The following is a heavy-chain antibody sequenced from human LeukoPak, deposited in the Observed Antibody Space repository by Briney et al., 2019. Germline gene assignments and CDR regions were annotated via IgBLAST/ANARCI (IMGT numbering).Heavy chain of an antibody. CDR1: GFTFSDYY. CDR2: ISSSGSTI. D-gene: IGHD1-26*01. J-gene: IGHJ3*02. V-gene: IGHV3-11*01. Sequence: GGSLRLFCAASGFTFSDYYMSWIRQAPGKGLEWVSYISSSGSTIYYADSVKGRFTISRDNAKNSLYLQMNSLRAEDTALYYCAKDMGYSGSPYAFDIWGQGTMVTVSS. CDR3: AKDMGYSGSPYAFDI.